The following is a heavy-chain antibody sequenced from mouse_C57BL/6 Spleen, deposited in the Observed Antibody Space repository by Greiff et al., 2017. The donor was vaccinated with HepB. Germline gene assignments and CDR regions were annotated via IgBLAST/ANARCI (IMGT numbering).Heavy chain of an antibody. CDR2: IDPSDSET. D-gene: IGHD2-4*01. J-gene: IGHJ4*01. CDR1: GYTFTSYW. CDR3: ARSDDYDVNYAMDY. Sequence: QVQLKQPGAELVRPGSSVKLSCKASGYTFTSYWMHWVKQRPIQGLEWIGNIDPSDSETHYNQKFKDKATLTVDKSSSTAYMQLSSLTSEDSAVYYCARSDDYDVNYAMDYWGQGTSVTVSS. V-gene: IGHV1-52*01.